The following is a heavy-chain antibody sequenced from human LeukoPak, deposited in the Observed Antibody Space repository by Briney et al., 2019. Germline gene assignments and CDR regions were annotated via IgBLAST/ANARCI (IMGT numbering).Heavy chain of an antibody. D-gene: IGHD3-22*01. CDR2: FYPEDGAA. J-gene: IGHJ4*02. CDR1: GYTLNELS. V-gene: IGHV1-24*01. CDR3: LSGYYLVY. Sequence: GASLTVSCTVSGYTLNELSVHWVRQAPGKGLEWMGGFYPEDGAAIYAQNFQGRVTMTEDTSTDTADMVLSSLRSEDTSVYDCLSGYYLVYWGQGTLVTVSS.